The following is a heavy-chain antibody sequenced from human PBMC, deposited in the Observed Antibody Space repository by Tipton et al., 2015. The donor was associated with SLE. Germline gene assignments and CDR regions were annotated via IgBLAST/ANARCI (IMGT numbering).Heavy chain of an antibody. CDR1: GYTFTGYY. CDR2: ISAYNGNT. J-gene: IGHJ3*02. CDR3: ARDSWDGDAFDI. V-gene: IGHV1-18*04. D-gene: IGHD2-15*01. Sequence: QSGAEVKKPGASVKVSCKASGYTFTGYYMHWVRQAPGQGLEWMGWISAYNGNTNYAQKLQGRVTMTTDTSTSTAYMELRSLRSDDTAVYYCARDSWDGDAFDIWGQGTMVTVSS.